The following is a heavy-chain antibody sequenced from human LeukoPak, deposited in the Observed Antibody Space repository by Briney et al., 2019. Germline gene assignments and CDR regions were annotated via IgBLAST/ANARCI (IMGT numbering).Heavy chain of an antibody. CDR1: GHTFTSYA. Sequence: ASVKVSCKASGHTFTSYAIHWVRQAPGQGLEWMGWITPSGGTNYPQKFQGRVAITWDTSITTAYMDLSRLTSDDTAVYYCARDRNSGSSLDIWGQGTMLTVSS. V-gene: IGHV1-2*02. D-gene: IGHD6-6*01. J-gene: IGHJ3*02. CDR3: ARDRNSGSSLDI. CDR2: ITPSGGT.